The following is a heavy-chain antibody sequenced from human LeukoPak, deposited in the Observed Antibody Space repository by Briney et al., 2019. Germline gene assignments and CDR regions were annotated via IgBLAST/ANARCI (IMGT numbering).Heavy chain of an antibody. CDR1: GGSISSSY. D-gene: IGHD2-15*01. Sequence: SETLCRTCPVSGGSISSSYWRWSRQPPGKGLEWIGCIHHSGSTDYNPSLKSRVTIPVDTSKNQFSLKLTSVTAADTAVYYCARQYFSGGDRDCDYWGQGTLGTVSS. CDR2: IHHSGST. CDR3: ARQYFSGGDRDCDY. V-gene: IGHV4-59*08. J-gene: IGHJ4*02.